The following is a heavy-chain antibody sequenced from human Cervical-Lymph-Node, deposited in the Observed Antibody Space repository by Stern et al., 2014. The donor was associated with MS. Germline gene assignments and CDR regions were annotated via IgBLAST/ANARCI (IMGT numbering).Heavy chain of an antibody. Sequence: QLQLQESGPGLVKPSQTLSLTCTVSGGSISSGTYYWTWIRQPAGKGLEWIGRIYTSYNTDYNPSLKSRLSISLDTSKNQFSLKLSSWTAADTAVYYCARGTHDSSGYYDYWGQGTLVTVSS. V-gene: IGHV4-61*02. CDR3: ARGTHDSSGYYDY. D-gene: IGHD3-22*01. J-gene: IGHJ4*02. CDR1: GGSISSGTYY. CDR2: IYTSYNT.